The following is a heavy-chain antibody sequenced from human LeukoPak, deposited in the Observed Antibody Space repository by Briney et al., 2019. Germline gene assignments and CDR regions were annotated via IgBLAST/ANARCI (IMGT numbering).Heavy chain of an antibody. CDR2: ISYDGSNK. V-gene: IGHV3-30-3*01. CDR3: ARSGIAVAGNWFDP. J-gene: IGHJ5*02. CDR1: GFTFSSYA. Sequence: GGSLRLSCAASGFTFSSYAMHWVRQAPGKGLEWVAVISYDGSNKYYADSVKGRFTISRDNPKNTLYLQMNSLRAEDTAVYYCARSGIAVAGNWFDPWGQGTLVTVSS. D-gene: IGHD6-19*01.